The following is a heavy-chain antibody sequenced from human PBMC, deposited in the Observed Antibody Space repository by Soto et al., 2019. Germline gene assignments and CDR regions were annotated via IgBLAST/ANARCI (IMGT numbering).Heavy chain of an antibody. D-gene: IGHD5-12*01. CDR2: IYYSGST. J-gene: IGHJ4*02. V-gene: IGHV4-39*01. CDR1: GGSISSSSYY. Sequence: QLQLQESGPGLVKPSETLSLTCTVSGGSISSSSYYWGWIRQPPGKGLEWIGSIYYSGSTYYNPSLKSRVTISVDTSKNQFSLKLSSVTAADTAVYYCASQRSEWLRHFDYWGQGTLVTVSS. CDR3: ASQRSEWLRHFDY.